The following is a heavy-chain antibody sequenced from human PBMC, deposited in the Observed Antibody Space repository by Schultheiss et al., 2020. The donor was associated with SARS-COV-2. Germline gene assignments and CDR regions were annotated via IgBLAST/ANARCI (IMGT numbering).Heavy chain of an antibody. J-gene: IGHJ4*02. D-gene: IGHD2-15*01. V-gene: IGHV3-7*01. Sequence: GGSLRLSCAASGFTFSSYWMSWVRQAPGKGLEWVANIKQDGSEKYYVDSVKGRFTISRDNAKNSLYLQMNSLRAEDTAVYYCARDPPGYCSGGSCWGAVYWGQGTLVTVSS. CDR3: ARDPPGYCSGGSCWGAVY. CDR2: IKQDGSEK. CDR1: GFTFSSYW.